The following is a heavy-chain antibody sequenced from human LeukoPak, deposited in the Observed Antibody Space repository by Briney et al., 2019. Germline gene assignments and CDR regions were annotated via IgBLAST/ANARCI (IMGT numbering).Heavy chain of an antibody. D-gene: IGHD2-2*01. CDR3: ARHDCSSTSCRIDY. CDR2: IIPIFGTA. J-gene: IGHJ4*02. Sequence: SVKVSCNASGGTFSSYAISWVRQAPGQGLEWRGGIIPIFGTANYAQKFQGRVTITADKSTSTAYMELSSLRSEDTAVYYCARHDCSSTSCRIDYWGQGTLVTVSS. V-gene: IGHV1-69*06. CDR1: GGTFSSYA.